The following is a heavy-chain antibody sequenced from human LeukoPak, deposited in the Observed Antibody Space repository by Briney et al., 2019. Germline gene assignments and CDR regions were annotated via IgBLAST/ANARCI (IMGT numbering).Heavy chain of an antibody. Sequence: ASVKVSCKASGYTFTTYGITWVRQAPGQGLEWMGWISSYNGNTNYAQTLQGRVTVTTDTSTSTAYMEMRSLRSDDSAVYYCARVSPGGDSMSTLDAFDVWGQGTMVTVSS. J-gene: IGHJ3*01. CDR3: ARVSPGGDSMSTLDAFDV. CDR2: ISSYNGNT. V-gene: IGHV1-18*01. D-gene: IGHD3-16*01. CDR1: GYTFTTYG.